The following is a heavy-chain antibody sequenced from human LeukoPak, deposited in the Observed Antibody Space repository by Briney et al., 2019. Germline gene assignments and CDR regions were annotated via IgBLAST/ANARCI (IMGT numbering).Heavy chain of an antibody. Sequence: GASVKVSCKASGYTFTGYYMHWVRQAPGQGLEWMGWINPNSGGTNYAQKFQGRVTMTRDTSISTAYMELSRLRSDDTAVYYCAAGIVGASIYYFDYWGQGTLVTVSS. V-gene: IGHV1-2*02. CDR2: INPNSGGT. J-gene: IGHJ4*02. CDR1: GYTFTGYY. CDR3: AAGIVGASIYYFDY. D-gene: IGHD1-26*01.